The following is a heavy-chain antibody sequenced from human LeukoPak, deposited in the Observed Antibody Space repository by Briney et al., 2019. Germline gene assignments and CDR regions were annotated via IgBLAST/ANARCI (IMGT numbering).Heavy chain of an antibody. CDR2: INPNSGGT. J-gene: IGHJ3*02. Sequence: ASVTVSCKASGYTFTGYYMHWVRQAPGQGLEWMGWINPNSGGTNYAQKFQGRVTMTRDTSISTAYMELSRLRSDDTAVYYCASGYYYDSSGSPAFDIWGQGTMVTVSS. CDR1: GYTFTGYY. CDR3: ASGYYYDSSGSPAFDI. V-gene: IGHV1-2*02. D-gene: IGHD3-22*01.